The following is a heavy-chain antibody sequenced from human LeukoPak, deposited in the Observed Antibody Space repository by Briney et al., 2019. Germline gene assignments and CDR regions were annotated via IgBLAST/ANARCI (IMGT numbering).Heavy chain of an antibody. Sequence: GGSLRLSCAASGFTFSNYWMNWVRQAPGKGLEWVANIKHDGSEKYYVDSVKGRFTISRDNAKNPLDLQMNSLRAEDTAVYYCEGGYVDYWGQGTLVTVSS. V-gene: IGHV3-7*01. J-gene: IGHJ4*02. CDR3: EGGYVDY. CDR1: GFTFSNYW. D-gene: IGHD3-22*01. CDR2: IKHDGSEK.